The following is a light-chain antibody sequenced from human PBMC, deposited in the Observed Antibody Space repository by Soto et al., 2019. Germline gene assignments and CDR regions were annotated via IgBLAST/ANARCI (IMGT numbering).Light chain of an antibody. V-gene: IGLV2-14*01. CDR1: SSDVGGYNY. CDR2: EVS. Sequence: QSALTQPASVSGSPGQSITISCTGTSSDVGGYNYVSWYQQHPGKAPTLMIYEVSHRPSAVSNRFSGSKSGNTASLTISGLQAEDEADYYCSSYTSSSIDYVFGTGTKVTVL. J-gene: IGLJ1*01. CDR3: SSYTSSSIDYV.